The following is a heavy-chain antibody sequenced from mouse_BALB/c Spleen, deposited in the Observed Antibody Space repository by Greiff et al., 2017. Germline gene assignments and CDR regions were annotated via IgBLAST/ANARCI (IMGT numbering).Heavy chain of an antibody. Sequence: EVKVVESGGDLVKPGGSLKLSCAASGFTFSSYGMSWVRQTPDKRLEWVATISSGGSYTYYPDSVKGRFTISRDNAKNTLYLQMSSLKSEDTAMYYCARGDYYGPYYFDYWGQGTTLTVSS. J-gene: IGHJ2*01. CDR2: ISSGGSYT. V-gene: IGHV5-6*01. CDR1: GFTFSSYG. D-gene: IGHD1-2*01. CDR3: ARGDYYGPYYFDY.